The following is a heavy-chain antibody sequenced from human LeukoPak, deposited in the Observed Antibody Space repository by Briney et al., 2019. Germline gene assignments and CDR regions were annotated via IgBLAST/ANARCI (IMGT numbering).Heavy chain of an antibody. V-gene: IGHV4-39*01. CDR1: GGSISSSSYY. Sequence: SETLSLTCTVSGGSISSSSYYWGWIRQPPGRGLEWIGTIYYRGSTYYNPSLKSRVTISVDTSNNQFSLRLSSVTAADTAVYYCAILGTGSSWGQGTLVTVSS. D-gene: IGHD3-10*01. CDR2: IYYRGST. CDR3: AILGTGSS. J-gene: IGHJ5*02.